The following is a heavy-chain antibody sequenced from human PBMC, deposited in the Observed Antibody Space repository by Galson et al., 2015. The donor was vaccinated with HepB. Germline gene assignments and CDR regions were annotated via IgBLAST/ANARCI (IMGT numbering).Heavy chain of an antibody. CDR2: VRYTGDT. CDR3: ARHPGRGSVGYAFDL. D-gene: IGHD5-12*01. J-gene: IGHJ4*02. V-gene: IGHV4-59*08. CDR1: HGSINNYY. Sequence: ETLSLTCSVSHGSINNYYWSWIRQSPGKRPEWTGYVRYTGDTTYNPSLGYRVGMSVDTSINQVSLWLTSVTAADTAVYYCARHPGRGSVGYAFDLWGQETLVTVSA.